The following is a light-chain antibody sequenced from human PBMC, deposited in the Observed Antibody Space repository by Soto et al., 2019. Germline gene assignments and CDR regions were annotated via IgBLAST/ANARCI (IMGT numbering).Light chain of an antibody. CDR2: DAS. V-gene: IGKV3-11*01. J-gene: IGKJ2*01. Sequence: EIVLTQSPATLSLSPGDRATLSCMASQSVSSYLTWYQQKPGQAPRLLIYDASNSATGIKTRFSGSGSGTDFTLAISILAPEDFAVYYCQQRSNWPPYTFVQGTKLEIK. CDR1: QSVSSY. CDR3: QQRSNWPPYT.